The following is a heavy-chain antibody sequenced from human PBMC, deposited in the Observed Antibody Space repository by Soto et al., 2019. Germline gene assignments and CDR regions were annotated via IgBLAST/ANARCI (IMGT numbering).Heavy chain of an antibody. J-gene: IGHJ4*01. CDR2: IIPIFDTA. Sequence: SVKVSCKASGDAYSSYASSWVRQAPGQRIEWMGRIIPIFDTANYAQKFKGRVTITADETTSTAYMELSSLRSEDTAVYYCVRDYDRLTGYPHRPFDYWGDGTLVTVSS. CDR3: VRDYDRLTGYPHRPFDY. V-gene: IGHV1-69*13. CDR1: GDAYSSYA. D-gene: IGHD3-9*01.